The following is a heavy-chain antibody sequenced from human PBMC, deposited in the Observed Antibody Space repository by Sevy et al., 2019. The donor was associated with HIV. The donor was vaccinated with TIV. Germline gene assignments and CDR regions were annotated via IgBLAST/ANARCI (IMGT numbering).Heavy chain of an antibody. V-gene: IGHV1-18*04. CDR2: ISAYNGNT. CDR1: GYTFNTFG. Sequence: ASVKVSCKTSGYTFNTFGINWVRQAPGQGLQWVGWISAYNGNTQYVQKLQGRVSMTTETSTSTVYMELMSLRSDDTAVYYCARDSIPLVQGIIITPYYYGMDVWGQGTTVTVSS. J-gene: IGHJ6*02. D-gene: IGHD3-10*01. CDR3: ARDSIPLVQGIIITPYYYGMDV.